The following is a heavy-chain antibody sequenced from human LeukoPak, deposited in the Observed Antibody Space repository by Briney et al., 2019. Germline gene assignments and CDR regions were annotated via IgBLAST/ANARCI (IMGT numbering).Heavy chain of an antibody. Sequence: PSETLSLTCTVSGGSISSYYWSWVRQPAGKGLEWIGRIYTSGSTNYNPSLKSRVTMSVDTSKNQFSLKLSSVTAADTAVYYCARGSWYSSGWYGSYFDYWGQGTLVTVSS. D-gene: IGHD6-19*01. V-gene: IGHV4-4*07. J-gene: IGHJ4*02. CDR3: ARGSWYSSGWYGSYFDY. CDR1: GGSISSYY. CDR2: IYTSGST.